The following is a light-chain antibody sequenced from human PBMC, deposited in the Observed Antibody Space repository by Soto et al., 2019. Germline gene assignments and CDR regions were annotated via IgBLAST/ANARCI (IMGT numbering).Light chain of an antibody. Sequence: QSVLTQPAAVSGSPGQSIAISCTGTSSDVGTYNSVSWYQQYPGKAPKLMIHVVSNRPSGVSDRFSGSKSGNTASLTISGLQSEDEADYYCSSYTSSSSYVFGSGTKLTVL. CDR2: VVS. CDR3: SSYTSSSSYV. J-gene: IGLJ1*01. CDR1: SSDVGTYNS. V-gene: IGLV2-14*01.